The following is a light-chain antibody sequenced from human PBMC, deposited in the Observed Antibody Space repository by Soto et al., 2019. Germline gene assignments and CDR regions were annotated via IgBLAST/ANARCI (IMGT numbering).Light chain of an antibody. CDR1: SSNIETNY. J-gene: IGLJ3*02. V-gene: IGLV1-47*01. CDR3: AAWGDSLSGRV. CDR2: RYN. Sequence: QSVLTQPPSASGTPGQRVTISCSGSSSNIETNYVYWYQHLPGTAPKLLIYRYNQRPSGVPDRFSGSKSGTSASLAISGLRSEDEADYYCAAWGDSLSGRVFGGGTKVTVL.